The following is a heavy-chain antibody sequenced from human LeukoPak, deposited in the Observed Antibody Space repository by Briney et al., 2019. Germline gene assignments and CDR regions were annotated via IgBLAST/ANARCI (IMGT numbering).Heavy chain of an antibody. D-gene: IGHD3-3*01. Sequence: GGSLRLSCAASGFTFSSYEMNWVRQAPGKGLEWVSHISSSGSTIYYADSVKGRFTISRDNAKNSLYLQMNSLRAEDTAVYYCARQTYDFWSGYYKYYFDYWGQGTLVTVSS. CDR2: ISSSGSTI. J-gene: IGHJ4*02. CDR1: GFTFSSYE. V-gene: IGHV3-48*03. CDR3: ARQTYDFWSGYYKYYFDY.